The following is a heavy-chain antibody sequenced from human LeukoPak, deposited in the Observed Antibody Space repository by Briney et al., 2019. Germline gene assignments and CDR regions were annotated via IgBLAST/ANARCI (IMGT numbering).Heavy chain of an antibody. CDR3: AKDRGGSSYFDY. V-gene: IGHV3-23*01. J-gene: IGHJ4*02. D-gene: IGHD1-26*01. CDR2: ISGSGGST. CDR1: GFTFSSYA. Sequence: GGSLRLSCAASGFTFSSYAMSWVRQAPGKGLEWVSAISGSGGSTYYADSVRGRFTISRDNSKNTLYLQMNSLRAEDTAVYYCAKDRGGSSYFDYWGQGTLVTVSS.